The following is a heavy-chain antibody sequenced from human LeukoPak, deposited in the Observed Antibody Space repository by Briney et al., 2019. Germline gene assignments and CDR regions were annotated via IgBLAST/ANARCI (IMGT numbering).Heavy chain of an antibody. D-gene: IGHD4-17*01. CDR3: AKDSDYGDYVCDY. Sequence: GRSLRLSCAASGFTFSSYGMHWVRQAPGKGLEWVAVISYDGSNKHYADSVKGRFTISRDNSKNTLYLQMNSLRAEDTAVYYCAKDSDYGDYVCDYWGQGTLVTVSS. CDR2: ISYDGSNK. J-gene: IGHJ4*02. V-gene: IGHV3-30*18. CDR1: GFTFSSYG.